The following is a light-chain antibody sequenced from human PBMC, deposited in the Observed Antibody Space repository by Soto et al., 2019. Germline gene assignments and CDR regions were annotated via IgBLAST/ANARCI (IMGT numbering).Light chain of an antibody. CDR1: QGIRND. Sequence: AIPMTQSPSSLSASVGDRVTITCRASQGIRNDLGWYQQKPGKAPKLLIYAASSLQSGVPSRFSGSGSGTDFTLTISILQPEDFATYYCLQYYNYPRTFGQGTKVEIK. J-gene: IGKJ1*01. CDR2: AAS. V-gene: IGKV1-6*01. CDR3: LQYYNYPRT.